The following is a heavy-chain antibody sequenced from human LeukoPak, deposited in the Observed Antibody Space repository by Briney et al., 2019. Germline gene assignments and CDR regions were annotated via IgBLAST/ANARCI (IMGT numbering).Heavy chain of an antibody. V-gene: IGHV3-66*01. Sequence: GGSLRLSCAASGFTVSGTYMSWVRQAPGKGLECVSIIYRGGEAYYADSVRDRFTISRDNSKNTLYLQMNSLRAEDTAVYYCARGSPFEYWGQGTLVTVSS. J-gene: IGHJ4*02. CDR1: GFTVSGTY. CDR2: IYRGGEA. D-gene: IGHD3-10*01. CDR3: ARGSPFEY.